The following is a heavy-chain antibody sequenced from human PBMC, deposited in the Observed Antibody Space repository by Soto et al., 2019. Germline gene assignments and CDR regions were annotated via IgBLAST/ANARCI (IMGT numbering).Heavy chain of an antibody. CDR3: ARGYCSGGSCYDY. J-gene: IGHJ4*02. CDR2: IYYSGST. D-gene: IGHD2-15*01. V-gene: IGHV4-59*01. CDR1: GGSISSYY. Sequence: SETLSLTCTVSGGSISSYYWSWIRQPPGKGLEWIGYIYYSGSTNYNPSLRSRVTISVDTSKNQFSLKMNSVTAADTAVYYCARGYCSGGSCYDYWGQGTLVTVSS.